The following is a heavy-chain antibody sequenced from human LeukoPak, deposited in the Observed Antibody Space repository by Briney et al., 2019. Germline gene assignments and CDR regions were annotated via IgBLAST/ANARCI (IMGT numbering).Heavy chain of an antibody. J-gene: IGHJ1*01. Sequence: SQTLSLTCTVSGGSISSGGYYWSWIRQHPGKGLEWIGYIYYSGSTYYNPSLKSRVTISVDTSKNQFSLKLSSVTAADTAVYYCARSGGYSSSWYRKEKYFQHWGQGTLVTVSS. CDR1: GGSISSGGYY. D-gene: IGHD6-13*01. CDR2: IYYSGST. V-gene: IGHV4-31*03. CDR3: ARSGGYSSSWYRKEKYFQH.